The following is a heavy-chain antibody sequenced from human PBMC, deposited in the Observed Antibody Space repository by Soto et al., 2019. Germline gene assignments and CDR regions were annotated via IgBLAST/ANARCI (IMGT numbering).Heavy chain of an antibody. J-gene: IGHJ5*02. D-gene: IGHD5-18*01. Sequence: SETLSLTCTVSGDSISSNNNYWRWIRQPPGEGLEWSGFISYSGTTSYSPSLKSRVAISLDTSKNQFSLSLSSVTAADTAVYYCARGRGYSYGLDPWGQGTLVTVSS. CDR3: ARGRGYSYGLDP. V-gene: IGHV4-30-4*01. CDR1: GDSISSNNNY. CDR2: ISYSGTT.